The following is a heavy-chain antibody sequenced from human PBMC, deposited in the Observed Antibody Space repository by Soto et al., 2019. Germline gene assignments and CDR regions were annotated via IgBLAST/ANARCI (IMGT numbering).Heavy chain of an antibody. CDR3: AREQSGLSSGMDV. Sequence: TLSLTCTVSGGSISSGGYYWSWIRQHPGKGLEWIGYIYYSGSTYYNPSLKSRVTISVDTSKNQFSLKLSSVTAADTAVYYCAREQSGLSSGMDVWGQGTTVTVSS. D-gene: IGHD1-26*01. CDR2: IYYSGST. J-gene: IGHJ6*02. CDR1: GGSISSGGYY. V-gene: IGHV4-31*03.